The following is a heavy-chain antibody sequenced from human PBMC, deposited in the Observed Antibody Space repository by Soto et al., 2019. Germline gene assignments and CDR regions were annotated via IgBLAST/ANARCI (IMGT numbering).Heavy chain of an antibody. J-gene: IGHJ4*02. V-gene: IGHV1-18*01. CDR1: GYTFTSYG. D-gene: IGHD4-17*01. Sequence: QVQLVQSGTEVKKPGASVKVSCKASGYTFTSYGISWVRQAPGQGLEWMGWISAYNGNTNYAQKLQGRVTMTTDTSTSTAYMELRSLRSDDTAVYYCARVPRTTVTTGGFDYWGQGTLVTVSS. CDR3: ARVPRTTVTTGGFDY. CDR2: ISAYNGNT.